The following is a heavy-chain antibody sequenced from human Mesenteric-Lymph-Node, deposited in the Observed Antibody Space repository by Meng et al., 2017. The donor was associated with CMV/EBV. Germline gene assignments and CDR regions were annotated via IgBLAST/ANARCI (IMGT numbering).Heavy chain of an antibody. CDR1: GFTFGSFA. CDR3: VKDPSTGWGDGFDP. J-gene: IGHJ5*02. V-gene: IGHV3-23*01. D-gene: IGHD2-21*01. Sequence: ETLSLTCVASGFTFGSFAMNWVRQAPGKGLEWVSTISRGGADTHYGESVKGRFTISRDNSKNTLYLQMNSLRVEDTAVYYCVKDPSTGWGDGFDPWGQGTLVTVSS. CDR2: ISRGGADT.